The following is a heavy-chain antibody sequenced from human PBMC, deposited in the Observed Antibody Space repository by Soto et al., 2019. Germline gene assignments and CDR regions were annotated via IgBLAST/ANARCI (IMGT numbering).Heavy chain of an antibody. J-gene: IGHJ5*02. CDR1: GYSFTSYW. CDR2: IDPSDSYT. Sequence: PGESLKISCKGSGYSFTSYWISWVRQMPGKGLEWMGRIDPSDSYTNYSPSFQGHVTISADKSISTAYLQWSSLKASDTAMYCCARVWWYSGYEDWFDPWGQGTLVTVSS. CDR3: ARVWWYSGYEDWFDP. V-gene: IGHV5-10-1*01. D-gene: IGHD5-12*01.